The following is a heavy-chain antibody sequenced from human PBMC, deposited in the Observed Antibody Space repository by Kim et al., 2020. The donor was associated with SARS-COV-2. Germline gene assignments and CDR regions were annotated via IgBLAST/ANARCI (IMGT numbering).Heavy chain of an antibody. Sequence: SVKVSCKASGGTFSSYAISWVRQAPGQGLEWMGGIIPIFGTANYAQKFQGRVTITADESTSTAYMELSSLRSEDTAVYYCAREMDLSYDYVWGSYRYSRYGMDVWGQGATVTVAS. D-gene: IGHD3-16*02. V-gene: IGHV1-69*13. J-gene: IGHJ6*02. CDR2: IIPIFGTA. CDR3: AREMDLSYDYVWGSYRYSRYGMDV. CDR1: GGTFSSYA.